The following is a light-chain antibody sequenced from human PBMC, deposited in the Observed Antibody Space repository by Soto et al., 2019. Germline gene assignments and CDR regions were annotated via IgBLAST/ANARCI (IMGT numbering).Light chain of an antibody. CDR3: QQYDKVRRT. J-gene: IGKJ5*01. CDR2: EAS. V-gene: IGKV1-5*03. Sequence: RLTQCTSALSGTIIDRVTITCRASQTIXSGLAWYQLKPGKAPKLLXSEASSLERGCPSRLSGSGSATEFTCTISSMQPDDIAKYYCQQYDKVRRTFGQGTRLEIK. CDR1: QTIXSG.